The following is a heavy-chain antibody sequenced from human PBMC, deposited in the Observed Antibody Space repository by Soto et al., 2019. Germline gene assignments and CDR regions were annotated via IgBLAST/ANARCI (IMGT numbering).Heavy chain of an antibody. CDR3: ARASGSYYYYYYGMDV. Sequence: QVQLVESGGGVVQPGRSLRLSCAASGFTFSSYAMHWVRQAPGKGLEWVAVISYDGSNKYYADSVKGRFTISRDNSKNTLYLQMSSLRAEDTAVYYCARASGSYYYYYYGMDVWGQGTTVTVSS. CDR2: ISYDGSNK. D-gene: IGHD1-26*01. V-gene: IGHV3-30-3*01. J-gene: IGHJ6*02. CDR1: GFTFSSYA.